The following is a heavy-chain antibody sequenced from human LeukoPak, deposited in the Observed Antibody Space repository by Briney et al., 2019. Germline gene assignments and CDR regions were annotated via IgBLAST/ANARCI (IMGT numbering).Heavy chain of an antibody. V-gene: IGHV3-33*06. CDR1: GFTFSNYG. D-gene: IGHD3-10*01. J-gene: IGHJ4*02. CDR3: AKEYDSGGYGANFDY. CDR2: IWYDGSNK. Sequence: GGSLRLSCAASGFTFSNYGMHWVRQAPGKGLEWVAVIWYDGSNKYYGDSVKGRFTISRDNSKNTLYLQMNSLRAEDTAVYYCAKEYDSGGYGANFDYWGQGTLVTVSS.